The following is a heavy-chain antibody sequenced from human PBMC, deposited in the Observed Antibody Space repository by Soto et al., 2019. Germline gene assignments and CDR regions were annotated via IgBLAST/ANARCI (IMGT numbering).Heavy chain of an antibody. J-gene: IGHJ4*02. CDR2: ISYDGSSK. CDR1: GFTFSSYG. Sequence: QVQLVESGGGVVQPGRSLRLSCAASGFTFSSYGMHWVRQAPGKGLEWVAVISYDGSSKYYADSVKGRFTISRDNSKNTLYLQMNSVSAEDTAVDYCANEVGVSSSCDYWGQGTLVNGSS. CDR3: ANEVGVSSSCDY. V-gene: IGHV3-30*18. D-gene: IGHD6-6*01.